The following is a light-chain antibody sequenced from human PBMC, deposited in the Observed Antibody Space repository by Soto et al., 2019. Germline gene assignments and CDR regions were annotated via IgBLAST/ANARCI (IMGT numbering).Light chain of an antibody. V-gene: IGLV2-14*03. CDR1: SSDVGGYNY. Sequence: QSALTQPASVSGSPGQSITISCTGTSSDVGGYNYVSWYQHHPGKAPKLMIYDVSNRPSGVSIRFSGSKSDNTASLTISVLQPEDEADYHCSSYTTSNTRQIVFGTGTKVTVL. CDR2: DVS. J-gene: IGLJ1*01. CDR3: SSYTTSNTRQIV.